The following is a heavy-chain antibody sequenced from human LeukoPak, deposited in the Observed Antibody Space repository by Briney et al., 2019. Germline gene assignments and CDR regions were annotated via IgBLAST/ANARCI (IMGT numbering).Heavy chain of an antibody. CDR3: TKGFYDSGSSLSALDH. D-gene: IGHD3-10*01. CDR1: GFTFSSYG. V-gene: IGHV3-23*01. J-gene: IGHJ4*02. CDR2: ISVSGGTT. Sequence: GGSLRLSCAASGFTFSSYGMSWVRQAPGKGLQWVSCISVSGGTTHYAASVKGRFTISRDNSKHTLYLQMNSLRAEDTALYYRTKGFYDSGSSLSALDHWGQGTLVTVSS.